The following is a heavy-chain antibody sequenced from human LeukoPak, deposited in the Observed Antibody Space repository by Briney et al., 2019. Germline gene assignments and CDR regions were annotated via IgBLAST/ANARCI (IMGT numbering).Heavy chain of an antibody. V-gene: IGHV3-11*04. CDR2: ISDGGTTI. CDR1: GFTFSDYY. J-gene: IGHJ4*02. Sequence: GGSLRLSYVASGFTFSDYYMIWIRQSPGKGLEWLSFISDGGTTIYYADSVKGRFTISRDNAKNSLYLQMNSLRAEDTAVYYCASLSGVPDYWGQGTVVTVSS. CDR3: ASLSGVPDY. D-gene: IGHD2-8*01.